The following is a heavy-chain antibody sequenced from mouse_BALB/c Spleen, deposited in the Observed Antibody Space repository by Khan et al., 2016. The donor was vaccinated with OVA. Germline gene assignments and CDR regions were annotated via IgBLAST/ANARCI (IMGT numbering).Heavy chain of an antibody. CDR3: ARENYYGRSCDAMDY. J-gene: IGHJ4*01. D-gene: IGHD1-1*01. V-gene: IGHV1S41*01. CDR1: GYTFTSYW. Sequence: DLVKPGASVKLSCKASGYTFTSYWINWIKQRPGQGLEWIGRIGPGSSNAYYNDMFKDKATLTVDTSSNTAYIQLSSLSSEDSAVYFWARENYYGRSCDAMDYWGQGTSVNVSA. CDR2: IGPGSSNA.